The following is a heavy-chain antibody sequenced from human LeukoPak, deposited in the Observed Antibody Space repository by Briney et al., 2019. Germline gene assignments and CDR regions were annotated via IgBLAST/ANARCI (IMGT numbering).Heavy chain of an antibody. CDR3: ARVRTEWYIDL. CDR2: MKEDGGEK. Sequence: PGGSLRLSCAAPGFIFSPSWGTWVRQAPGMGLEWVANMKEDGGEKFYVDSVRGRFTISRDNAKNSLYLQMNSLRVEDTGVYYCARVRTEWYIDLWGRGTLVTVST. J-gene: IGHJ2*01. V-gene: IGHV3-7*01. D-gene: IGHD2-8*02. CDR1: GFIFSPSW.